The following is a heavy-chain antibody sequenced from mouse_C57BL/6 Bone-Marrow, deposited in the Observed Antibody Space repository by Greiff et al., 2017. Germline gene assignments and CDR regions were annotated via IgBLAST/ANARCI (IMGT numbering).Heavy chain of an antibody. CDR1: GYSITSDY. D-gene: IGHD1-1*01. CDR3: ARLYYYGIDY. CDR2: ISYSGSN. J-gene: IGHJ2*01. Sequence: EVQLQESGPGLAKPSQTLSLTCSVTGYSITSDYWNWIRKFPGNKLEYMGYISYSGSNYYNPSLKRRISITRDTSKDQYYLQLNSVPTEDTDTCYSARLYYYGIDYWGQGTTLTVSA. V-gene: IGHV3-8*01.